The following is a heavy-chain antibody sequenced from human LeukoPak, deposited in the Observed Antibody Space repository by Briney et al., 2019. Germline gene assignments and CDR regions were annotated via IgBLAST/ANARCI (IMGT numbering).Heavy chain of an antibody. D-gene: IGHD5-18*01. V-gene: IGHV1-2*02. CDR1: RYTFKGYY. CDR2: INPNSGGT. CDR3: ARHMRSWLQLWCLDY. Sequence: ASVKVSCKASRYTFKGYYMHSVRQAPGQGLEWMGWINPNSGGTNYAQKFQGRVTMTRDTSISTAYMELSRLRSDDTAVYYSARHMRSWLQLWCLDYWGQGTLVTVSS. J-gene: IGHJ4*02.